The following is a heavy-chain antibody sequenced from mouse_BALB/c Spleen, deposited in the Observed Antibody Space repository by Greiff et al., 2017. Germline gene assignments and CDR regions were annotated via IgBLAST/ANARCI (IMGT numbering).Heavy chain of an antibody. J-gene: IGHJ3*01. CDR3: AREGAYDYDGRTSWFAY. CDR2: ISSGSSTI. V-gene: IGHV5-17*02. D-gene: IGHD2-4*01. CDR1: GFTFSSFG. Sequence: EVQLVESGGGLVQPGGSRKLSCAASGFTFSSFGMHWVRQAPEKGLEWVAYISSGSSTIYYADTVKGRFTISRDNPKNTLFLQMTSLRSEDTAMYYCAREGAYDYDGRTSWFAYWGQGTLVTVSA.